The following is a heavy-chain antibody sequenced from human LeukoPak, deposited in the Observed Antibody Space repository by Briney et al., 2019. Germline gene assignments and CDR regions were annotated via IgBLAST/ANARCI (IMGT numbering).Heavy chain of an antibody. V-gene: IGHV1-8*01. Sequence: ASVKVSCKASGYTFTSYDINWVRQATGQGLEWVGRMSPNSGNTGYAQKFQGRVTMTRNTFISTAYMELSSLRSEDTAVYYCAVDYGGNSGWFDPWGQGTLVTVSS. CDR1: GYTFTSYD. CDR2: MSPNSGNT. D-gene: IGHD4-23*01. J-gene: IGHJ5*02. CDR3: AVDYGGNSGWFDP.